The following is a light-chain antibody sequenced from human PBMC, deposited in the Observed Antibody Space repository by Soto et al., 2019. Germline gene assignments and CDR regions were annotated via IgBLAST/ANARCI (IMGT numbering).Light chain of an antibody. V-gene: IGKV1-39*01. CDR2: AAS. J-gene: IGKJ4*01. CDR3: QQSFTLPLT. CDR1: QTNSTY. Sequence: DIQMAQSPSSLSASVGDRVTITCRASQTNSTYLNWYQQKPGKSPNLLIYAASTLQSGVPSRFSGSGSGTHFTLTISSLQPEDFATYYCQQSFTLPLTFGGGTSLGI.